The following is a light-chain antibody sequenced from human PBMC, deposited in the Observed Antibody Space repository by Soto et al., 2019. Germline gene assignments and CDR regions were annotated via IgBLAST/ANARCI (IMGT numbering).Light chain of an antibody. V-gene: IGKV3-15*01. CDR1: QSVSIN. J-gene: IGKJ1*01. Sequence: EIVMTQSPATLSVSPGERATLSCRASQSVSINLAWYQQKPGQAPRLLSYVASTRATGIPARFSGSGSGTELTLTISSLQSEDFAVDYCQQYNNWPPWTFGQGTTVEIK. CDR3: QQYNNWPPWT. CDR2: VAS.